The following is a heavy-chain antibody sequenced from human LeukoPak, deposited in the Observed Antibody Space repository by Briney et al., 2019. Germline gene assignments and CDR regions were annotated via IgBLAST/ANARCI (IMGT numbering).Heavy chain of an antibody. CDR3: ARGRGNYHFDY. Sequence: GGSLRLSCAASGFTFSTYSMDWVRLAPGKGLEWISYISGTSSTIYYVDSVKGRFTISRDNARNSLYLQMTSLRDEDTAVYYCARGRGNYHFDYWGQGTLVTVSS. D-gene: IGHD1-7*01. CDR2: ISGTSSTI. J-gene: IGHJ4*02. V-gene: IGHV3-48*02. CDR1: GFTFSTYS.